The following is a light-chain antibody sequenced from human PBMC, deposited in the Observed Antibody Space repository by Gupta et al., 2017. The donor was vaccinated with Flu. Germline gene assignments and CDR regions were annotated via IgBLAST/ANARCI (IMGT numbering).Light chain of an antibody. CDR3: QQYSFFWT. Sequence: IQMTQSPSTLSASVGDRITITCRASQNIKTALAWYQQKPGKAPKLLIYQASDLQTGVPSRFSGSGSGTEFTLAISSLQPDDLATYYCQQYSFFWTFGQWTMVEI. J-gene: IGKJ1*01. CDR1: QNIKTA. CDR2: QAS. V-gene: IGKV1-5*03.